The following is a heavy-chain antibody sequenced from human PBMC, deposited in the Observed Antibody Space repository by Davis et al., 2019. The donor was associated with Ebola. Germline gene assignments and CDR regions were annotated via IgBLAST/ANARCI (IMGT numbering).Heavy chain of an antibody. Sequence: PEGSLRLSCAASGFTFSSYAMSWVRQAPGKGLEWVSAISGSGGSTYYADSVKGRFTISRDNSKNTLYLQMNSLRAEDTATYYCAKDKNYDFWSGYPHDAFDIWGQGTMVTVSS. D-gene: IGHD3-3*01. CDR1: GFTFSSYA. CDR2: ISGSGGST. J-gene: IGHJ3*02. V-gene: IGHV3-23*01. CDR3: AKDKNYDFWSGYPHDAFDI.